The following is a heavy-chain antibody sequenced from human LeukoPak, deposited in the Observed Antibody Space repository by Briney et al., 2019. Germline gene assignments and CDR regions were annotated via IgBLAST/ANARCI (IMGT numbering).Heavy chain of an antibody. CDR1: GFTFSSYA. CDR2: ISGSGGST. V-gene: IGHV3-23*01. CDR3: AKGGSYYYYYYGMDV. J-gene: IGHJ6*02. D-gene: IGHD1-26*01. Sequence: GGSLRLSCAASGFTFSSYAMSWVRQAPGKGLEWVSAISGSGGSTYYADSVKGRFTISRDNSKNTLHLQMNSLRAEDTAVYYCAKGGSYYYYYYGMDVWGQGTTVTVSS.